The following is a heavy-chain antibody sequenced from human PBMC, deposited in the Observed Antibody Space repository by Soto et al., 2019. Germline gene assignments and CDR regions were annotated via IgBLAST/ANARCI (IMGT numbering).Heavy chain of an antibody. J-gene: IGHJ6*02. CDR1: GGSISSSSDY. D-gene: IGHD5-12*01. CDR3: ARHEATSSQSYYGVDV. Sequence: QLQLQESGPGLVKPSETLSLTCTVSGGSISSSSDYWGWIRQPPGKGLAWIGSIYYSGSTYNNPSLRSRVTMSVDTSKNQFSLKLNSVTAADTAVYYCARHEATSSQSYYGVDVWGQGTTVTVSS. V-gene: IGHV4-39*01. CDR2: IYYSGST.